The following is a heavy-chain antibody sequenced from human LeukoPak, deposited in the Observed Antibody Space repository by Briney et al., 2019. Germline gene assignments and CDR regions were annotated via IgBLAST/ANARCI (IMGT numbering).Heavy chain of an antibody. J-gene: IGHJ4*02. D-gene: IGHD5-18*01. CDR1: GGSISSSNW. V-gene: IGHV4-4*02. Sequence: PSGTLSLTCAVSGGSISSSNWWSWVRQPPGKGLEWIGEIYHSGSTNYNPSLKSRVTISVDKSKNQFSLKLSSVTAADTAVYYCARAYSIRPVRGYSYGDLGYWGQGTLVTVSS. CDR2: IYHSGST. CDR3: ARAYSIRPVRGYSYGDLGY.